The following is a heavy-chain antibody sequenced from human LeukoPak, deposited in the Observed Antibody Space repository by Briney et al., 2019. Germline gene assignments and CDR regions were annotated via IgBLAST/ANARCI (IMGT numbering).Heavy chain of an antibody. V-gene: IGHV3-20*01. D-gene: IGHD1-26*01. Sequence: PGGSLRLSCAASGFTFDDYGMSWVRQAPGKGLEWVSGINWNGGSTGYADSVKGRFTISRDNAKNSLYLQMNSLRAEDTALYHCARVAQWETRNYYMDVWGKGTTVTVSS. J-gene: IGHJ6*03. CDR1: GFTFDDYG. CDR2: INWNGGST. CDR3: ARVAQWETRNYYMDV.